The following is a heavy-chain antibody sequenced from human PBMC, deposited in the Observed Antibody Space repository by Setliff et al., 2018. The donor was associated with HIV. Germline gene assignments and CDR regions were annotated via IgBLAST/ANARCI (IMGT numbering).Heavy chain of an antibody. CDR3: ARGRHYSSSAPFAIDF. D-gene: IGHD6-6*01. CDR2: ISHSGST. Sequence: PSETLSLTCSVSGDSISSGASYWGWIRQPPGKGLEWIGSISHSGSTYYNPSLKSRVTISVDTSKNQFSLKLSSVTAADTAVYYCARGRHYSSSAPFAIDFWGQGMLVTVSS. V-gene: IGHV4-39*07. CDR1: GDSISSGASY. J-gene: IGHJ4*02.